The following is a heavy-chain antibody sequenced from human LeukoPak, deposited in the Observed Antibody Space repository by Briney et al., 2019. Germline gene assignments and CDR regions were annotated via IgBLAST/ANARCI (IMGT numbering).Heavy chain of an antibody. V-gene: IGHV3-21*04. D-gene: IGHD3-3*01. Sequence: GGSLRLSCAASGFTFSNYRMNWVRQAPGKGLEWVSSISSSSSYVYYADSVKGRFTISKDNAKNSLYLQMNSLRAEDTAVYYCAKDRSPYYDFWSGYYWYFDLWGRGTLVTVSS. CDR2: ISSSSSYV. CDR3: AKDRSPYYDFWSGYYWYFDL. CDR1: GFTFSNYR. J-gene: IGHJ2*01.